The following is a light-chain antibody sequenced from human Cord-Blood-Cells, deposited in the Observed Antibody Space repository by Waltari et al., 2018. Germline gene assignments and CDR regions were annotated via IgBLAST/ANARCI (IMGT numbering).Light chain of an antibody. J-gene: IGLJ2*01. Sequence: QSALTQPASVSGSPGQSITISCTGTSSDVGGYNYVSWYQQHPGKAPKLMIYDVSNQPSGVSNRFSGSKSGNTASLTISGLQAEDEADYYCSSYTSSSTLPVFGGGTKLTVL. CDR3: SSYTSSSTLPV. CDR1: SSDVGGYNY. V-gene: IGLV2-14*01. CDR2: DVS.